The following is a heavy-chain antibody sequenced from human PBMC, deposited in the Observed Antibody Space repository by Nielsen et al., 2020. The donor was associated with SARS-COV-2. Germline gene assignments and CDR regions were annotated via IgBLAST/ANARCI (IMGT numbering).Heavy chain of an antibody. CDR1: GFTFSSYS. CDR3: ARDFGRIFGVVYTTTMDV. CDR2: ISSSSSYI. Sequence: GESLKISCAASGFTFSSYSMNWVRQAPGKGLEWVSSISSSSSYIYYADSVKGRFTISRDNAKNSLYLQMNSLRAEDTAVYCCARDFGRIFGVVYTTTMDVWGQGTTVTVSS. J-gene: IGHJ6*02. D-gene: IGHD3-3*02. V-gene: IGHV3-21*01.